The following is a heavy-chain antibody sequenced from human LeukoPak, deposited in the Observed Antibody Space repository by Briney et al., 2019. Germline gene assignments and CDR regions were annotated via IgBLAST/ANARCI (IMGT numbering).Heavy chain of an antibody. CDR2: ISYDGSNK. V-gene: IGHV3-30*18. CDR3: AKDGSGSYYGVGDY. CDR1: GFTFSSYG. J-gene: IGHJ4*02. D-gene: IGHD1-26*01. Sequence: PGGSLRLSCAASGFTFSSYGMHWVRQAPGKGLEWVAVISYDGSNKYYADSVEGRFTISGDNSKNTLYLQMNSLRAEDTAVYYCAKDGSGSYYGVGDYWGQGTLVTVSS.